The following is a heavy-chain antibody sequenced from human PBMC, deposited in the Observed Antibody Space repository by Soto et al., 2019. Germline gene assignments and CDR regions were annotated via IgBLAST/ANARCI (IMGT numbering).Heavy chain of an antibody. Sequence: EVQLVESGGGLVKPGGSLRLSCAASGFTFSSYSMNWVRQAPGKGLEWVSSISSSSSYIYYADSVKGRFTICRDNAKNSLYLQMNSLRAEDTAVYYCAREVGYSYGYYVYWGQGTLVTVSS. CDR2: ISSSSSYI. CDR1: GFTFSSYS. V-gene: IGHV3-21*01. CDR3: AREVGYSYGYYVY. D-gene: IGHD5-18*01. J-gene: IGHJ4*02.